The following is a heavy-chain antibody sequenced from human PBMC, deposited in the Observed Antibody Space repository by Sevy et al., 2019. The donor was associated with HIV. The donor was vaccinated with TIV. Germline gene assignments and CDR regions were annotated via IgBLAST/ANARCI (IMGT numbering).Heavy chain of an antibody. J-gene: IGHJ4*02. Sequence: SETLSLTCTVSGGSFSTSYYWGWVRQPPGKGPEWIGCIHYSGSTYYNPSFKSRVSISVDTSKNSFSLKLCSVTAADTAVYYCANMGGGYYFYFELWGQGTLVTVSS. D-gene: IGHD3-3*01. CDR2: IHYSGST. CDR3: ANMGGGYYFYFEL. CDR1: GGSFSTSYY. V-gene: IGHV4-39*02.